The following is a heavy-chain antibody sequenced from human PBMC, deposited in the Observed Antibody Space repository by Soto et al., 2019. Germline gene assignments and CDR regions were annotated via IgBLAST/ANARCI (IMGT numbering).Heavy chain of an antibody. CDR3: ALRSMAVVPEY. CDR1: GDSISSYY. Sequence: QVQLQESGPGLVKPSETLSLTCAVSGDSISSYYCMWIRQNPGKGLESIGYLYYGRSANYNPSLMSRVTLSVDTSTNQCSLTLSSMTAADTAVYYCALRSMAVVPEYWGQGTLVTVSS. D-gene: IGHD3-22*01. CDR2: LYYGRSA. J-gene: IGHJ4*02. V-gene: IGHV4-59*01.